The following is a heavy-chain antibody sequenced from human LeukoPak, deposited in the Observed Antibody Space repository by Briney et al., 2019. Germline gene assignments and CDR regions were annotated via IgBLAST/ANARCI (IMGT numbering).Heavy chain of an antibody. Sequence: GGSLRLSCVASGFTFSNYLMSWVRQAPGKGLEWVANIQQDGSEKNYVDSVKGRFTISRDNAKNSVYLQMNSLRAEDTAVYYCAREAQLWLQPLDYWGQGTLVTVSS. D-gene: IGHD5-18*01. CDR3: AREAQLWLQPLDY. J-gene: IGHJ4*02. V-gene: IGHV3-7*03. CDR2: IQQDGSEK. CDR1: GFTFSNYL.